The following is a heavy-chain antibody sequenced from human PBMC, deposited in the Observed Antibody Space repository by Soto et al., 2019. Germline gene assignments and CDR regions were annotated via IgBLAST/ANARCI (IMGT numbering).Heavy chain of an antibody. CDR2: ISSSSSTI. D-gene: IGHD6-19*01. V-gene: IGHV3-48*02. CDR1: GFTFSSYS. J-gene: IGHJ6*02. Sequence: EVQLVESGGGLVQPGGSLRLSCAASGFTFSSYSMHWVRQAPGKGLEWVSYISSSSSTIYYADSVKGRFTIARDNGKNSLYMQMNSLRDEDTAVYYCARDLHSSGWYDYYGMDVWGQGTTVTVSS. CDR3: ARDLHSSGWYDYYGMDV.